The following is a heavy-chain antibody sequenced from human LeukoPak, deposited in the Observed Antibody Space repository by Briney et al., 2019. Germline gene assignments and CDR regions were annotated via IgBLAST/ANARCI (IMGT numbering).Heavy chain of an antibody. V-gene: IGHV4-38-2*02. CDR1: GYSINSGFY. D-gene: IGHD1-26*01. Sequence: KPSETLSLTCTVSGYSINSGFYWGWIRQPPGKGLEWIGTIYHSGSTYYSPSLKSRVTISVDTSKNQFSLKLSSVTAADTAVYYCANSGSYYSFDYWGQGTLVTVSS. J-gene: IGHJ4*02. CDR2: IYHSGST. CDR3: ANSGSYYSFDY.